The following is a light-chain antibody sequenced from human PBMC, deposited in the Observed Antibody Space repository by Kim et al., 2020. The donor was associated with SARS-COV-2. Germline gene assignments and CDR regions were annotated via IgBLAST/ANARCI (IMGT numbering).Light chain of an antibody. CDR2: GAS. V-gene: IGKV3-15*01. J-gene: IGKJ1*01. CDR3: QQYTYWPPWT. Sequence: SPGERATLSCRASQSVSSNLAWYQQKPGQAPRLLIYGASTRATGIPARFSGSGSGTEFTLTNSSLQSEDFAVYYCQQYTYWPPWTFGQGTKVDIK. CDR1: QSVSSN.